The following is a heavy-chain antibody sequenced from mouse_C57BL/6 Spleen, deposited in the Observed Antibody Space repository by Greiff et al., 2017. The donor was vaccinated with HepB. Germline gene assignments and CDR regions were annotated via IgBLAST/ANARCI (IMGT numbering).Heavy chain of an antibody. CDR1: GYPFTDYE. V-gene: IGHV1-15*01. D-gene: IGHD1-1*01. CDR2: IDPETGGT. J-gene: IGHJ2*01. Sequence: VQLVESGAELVRPGASVTLSCKASGYPFTDYEMHWVKQTPVHGLEWIGAIDPETGGTAYNQKFKGKAILTADKSSSTAYMELRSLTSQDSAVYDCTRGGGSSSNFDYWGQGTTLTVSS. CDR3: TRGGGSSSNFDY.